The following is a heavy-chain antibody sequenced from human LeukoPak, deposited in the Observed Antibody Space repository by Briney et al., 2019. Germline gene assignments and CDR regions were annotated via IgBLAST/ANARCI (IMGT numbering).Heavy chain of an antibody. CDR3: ARHTTVAGGRYFHY. J-gene: IGHJ4*02. CDR2: ISGSGRDI. Sequence: GGSLRLSCAAFGFTFRPYDMSGVPQAPGKGPEWVAGISGSGRDIHYADSVRGRFTISSDTSKTTLYLQMNSLRAEDTAIYYCARHTTVAGGRYFHYWGQGTMVTVSS. D-gene: IGHD3-16*01. V-gene: IGHV3-23*01. CDR1: GFTFRPYD.